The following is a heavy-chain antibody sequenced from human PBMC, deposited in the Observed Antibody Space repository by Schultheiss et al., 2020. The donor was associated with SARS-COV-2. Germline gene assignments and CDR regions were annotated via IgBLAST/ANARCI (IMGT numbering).Heavy chain of an antibody. CDR1: GFTFSSYA. Sequence: GGSLRLSCAASGFTFSSYAMSWVRQAPGKGLEWVSAISGSGGSTYYADSVKGRFTISRDNSKSTLYLQMNSLRAEDTAVFYCAREGPYYYDSSGYSHWGQGTLVTVSS. CDR3: AREGPYYYDSSGYSH. D-gene: IGHD3-22*01. CDR2: ISGSGGST. V-gene: IGHV3-23*01. J-gene: IGHJ4*02.